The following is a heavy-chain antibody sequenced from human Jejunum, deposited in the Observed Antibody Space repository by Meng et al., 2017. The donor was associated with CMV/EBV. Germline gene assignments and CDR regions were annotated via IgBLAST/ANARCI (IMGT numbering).Heavy chain of an antibody. J-gene: IGHJ4*02. CDR1: RFTFITYY. Sequence: CAASRFTFITYYMDWVRQAPGKGLQCVRRIRNTGSGYTTEYAASVEGRFTISRDDSKSSLYLQMNSLKTDDTAVYYCARDRLGYPDYWGQGTLVTVSS. V-gene: IGHV3-72*01. D-gene: IGHD5/OR15-5a*01. CDR2: IRNTGSGYTT. CDR3: ARDRLGYPDY.